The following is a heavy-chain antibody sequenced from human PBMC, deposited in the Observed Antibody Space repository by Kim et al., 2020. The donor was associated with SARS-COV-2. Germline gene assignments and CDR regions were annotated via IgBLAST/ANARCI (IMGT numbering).Heavy chain of an antibody. CDR2: INTNTGNP. CDR1: GYSFTSYA. CDR3: ARGFELLWFGELLIRNWFDP. D-gene: IGHD3-10*01. V-gene: IGHV7-4-1*02. Sequence: ASVKVSCKASGYSFTSYAMNWVRQAPGQGLEWMGWINTNTGNPTYAQGFTGRFVFSLDTSVSTAYLQISSLKAEDTAVYYCARGFELLWFGELLIRNWFDPWGQGTLVTVSS. J-gene: IGHJ5*02.